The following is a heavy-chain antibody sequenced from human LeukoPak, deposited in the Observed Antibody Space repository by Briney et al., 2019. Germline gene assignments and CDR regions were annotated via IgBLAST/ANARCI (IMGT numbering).Heavy chain of an antibody. J-gene: IGHJ2*01. CDR2: MNPNSGNT. CDR3: ARCPAAPWYFDL. CDR1: GYTFTSYD. V-gene: IGHV1-8*01. D-gene: IGHD6-13*01. Sequence: GASVKVSCKASGYTFTSYDINWVRQATGQGLEWMGWMNPNSGNTGYAQKFQGRVTMTRNTSISTAYMELSSLRSEDTAVYYCARCPAAPWYFDLWGRGTLVTISS.